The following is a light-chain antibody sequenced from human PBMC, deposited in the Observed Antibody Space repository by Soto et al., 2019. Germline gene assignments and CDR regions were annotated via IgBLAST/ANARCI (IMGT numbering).Light chain of an antibody. CDR1: QTISSW. Sequence: DIQMTQSPSTLSGSVGDRVTITCRASQTISSWLAWYQQKPGKAPKLLIYKASTLKSGVPSRFGGSGSGTEFTLTISSLQPDDFATYYCQHYNSYSEAFGQGTTVELK. CDR2: KAS. CDR3: QHYNSYSEA. V-gene: IGKV1-5*03. J-gene: IGKJ1*01.